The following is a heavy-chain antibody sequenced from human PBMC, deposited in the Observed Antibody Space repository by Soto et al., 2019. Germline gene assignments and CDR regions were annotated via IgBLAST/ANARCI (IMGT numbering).Heavy chain of an antibody. CDR3: ARDRGAYGMDV. CDR1: GYTFTSYG. J-gene: IGHJ6*02. V-gene: IGHV1-18*01. CDR2: ISAYNGNT. Sequence: QVQLVQSGAEVKKPGASVKVSCKASGYTFTSYGISWVRQAPGQGLEWMGWISAYNGNTNYAQKLPGRVTMTTDTSTSKDYMELRSLRSDDAAVYYCARDRGAYGMDVWGQGTTVTVSS.